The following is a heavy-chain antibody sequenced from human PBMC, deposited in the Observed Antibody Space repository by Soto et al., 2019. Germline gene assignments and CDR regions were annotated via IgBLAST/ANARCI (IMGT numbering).Heavy chain of an antibody. Sequence: EVQLMESGGGRIQPGGSLRLSCAAAGFSVSTSHLTWVRQAPGKGLEWVSVIYSGGATHYAVSVKGRFIISREKSKNTVDLQMNSLRSKATAVYYWAKVAPYDSGSYMYRYYWFDPWGQGTLVTVSS. CDR1: GFSVSTSH. CDR2: IYSGGAT. J-gene: IGHJ5*02. CDR3: AKVAPYDSGSYMYRYYWFDP. V-gene: IGHV3-53*01. D-gene: IGHD3-10*01.